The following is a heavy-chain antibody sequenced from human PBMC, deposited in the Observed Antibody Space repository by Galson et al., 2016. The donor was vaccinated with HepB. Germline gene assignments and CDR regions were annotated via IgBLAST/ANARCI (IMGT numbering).Heavy chain of an antibody. CDR3: GRDYLRGFDY. J-gene: IGHJ4*02. CDR1: GFTFSSYW. CDR2: ISPDGSAT. V-gene: IGHV3-74*01. Sequence: SLRLSCAASGFTFSSYWMHWVRQAPGTGLVWVSHISPDGSATSNAHSVSGRFTISRDNAKNTVYLQMNSLRVDDTAVYYCGRDYLRGFDYWGQGTPVNVSS. D-gene: IGHD3-10*02.